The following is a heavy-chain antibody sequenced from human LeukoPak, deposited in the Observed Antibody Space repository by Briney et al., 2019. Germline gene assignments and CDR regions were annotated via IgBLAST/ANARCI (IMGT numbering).Heavy chain of an antibody. J-gene: IGHJ3*02. D-gene: IGHD3-10*01. CDR1: GGSISSYY. Sequence: SETLSLTCTASGGSISSYYWSWIRQPAGKGLEWIGRIYTSGSTNYNPSLKSRVTISLDTSRNQFSLNLNSVTAADTAVYYCAKSNGYGLVDIWGQGTMVTVSS. CDR2: IYTSGST. V-gene: IGHV4-4*07. CDR3: AKSNGYGLVDI.